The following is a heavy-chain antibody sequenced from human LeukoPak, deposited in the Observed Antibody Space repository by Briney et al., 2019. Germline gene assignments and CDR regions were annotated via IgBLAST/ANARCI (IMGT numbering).Heavy chain of an antibody. CDR3: ACGIVVVVAATPSYYFDY. Sequence: SVKVSCKASGGTFSSYAISWVRQAPGQGLEWMGRIIPIFGTANYAQKFQGRVTITTDESTSTAYMELSSLRSEDAAVYYCACGIVVVVAATPSYYFDYWGQGTLVTVSS. CDR1: GGTFSSYA. D-gene: IGHD2-15*01. J-gene: IGHJ4*02. CDR2: IIPIFGTA. V-gene: IGHV1-69*05.